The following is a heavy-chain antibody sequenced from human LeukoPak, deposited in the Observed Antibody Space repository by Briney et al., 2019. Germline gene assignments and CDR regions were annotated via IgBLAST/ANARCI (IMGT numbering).Heavy chain of an antibody. D-gene: IGHD6-25*01. CDR3: ATGSRVFAFDI. CDR1: GHTFTSYY. J-gene: IGHJ3*02. V-gene: IGHV1-46*01. CDR2: INPSGGST. Sequence: ASVKVSCKASGHTFTSYYLHWVRQAPGQGLEWMGIINPSGGSTNYAQKFQGRVTMTRDTSTSTVYMELSSLRSDDTAVYYCATGSRVFAFDIWGQGTMVTVPS.